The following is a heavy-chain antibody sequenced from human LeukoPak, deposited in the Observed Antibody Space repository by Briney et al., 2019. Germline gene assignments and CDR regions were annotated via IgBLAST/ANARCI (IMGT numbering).Heavy chain of an antibody. CDR3: ARVATLVRGIKGYFDY. Sequence: ASVKVSCKASGYTFTTYYIHWMRQAPGQGLEWMGWINPNNGDTDYAQKFQGRVTMTRDTSIKTVYMELSRLRSDDTAVYFCARVATLVRGIKGYFDYWGQGTLVTVSS. CDR2: INPNNGDT. V-gene: IGHV1-2*02. CDR1: GYTFTTYY. D-gene: IGHD3-10*01. J-gene: IGHJ4*02.